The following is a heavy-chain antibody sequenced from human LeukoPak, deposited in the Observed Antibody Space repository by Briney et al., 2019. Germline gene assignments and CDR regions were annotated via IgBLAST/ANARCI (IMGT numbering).Heavy chain of an antibody. J-gene: IGHJ4*02. CDR1: GEYFSGYY. CDR2: INHSGST. Sequence: PSETLSLTCAVYGEYFSGYYWSWIRQPPGKGLEWIGEINHSGSTNYNPSLKRRVIISVDTSKNQFSLKLSSVTAADTAVYYCARGKYDSGGYYLDYCGQGTLVTVSS. CDR3: ARGKYDSGGYYLDY. D-gene: IGHD3-22*01. V-gene: IGHV4-34*01.